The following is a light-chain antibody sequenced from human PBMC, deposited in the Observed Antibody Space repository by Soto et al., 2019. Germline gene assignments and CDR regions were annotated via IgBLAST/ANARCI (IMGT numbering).Light chain of an antibody. CDR2: SAS. Sequence: EIVLTQSPGTLSLSPGERATLSCRASQSISSSYLAWYQQKPGLAPRLLVYSASSRATGIPDRFSGSGSGTDFTLTISRLEPEDFAVYYCQQRKTFAPGTKVDI. CDR1: QSISSSY. V-gene: IGKV3-20*01. CDR3: QQRKT. J-gene: IGKJ3*01.